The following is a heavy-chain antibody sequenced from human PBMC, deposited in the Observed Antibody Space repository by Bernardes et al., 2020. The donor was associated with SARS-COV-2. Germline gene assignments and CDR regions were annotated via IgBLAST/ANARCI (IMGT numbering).Heavy chain of an antibody. J-gene: IGHJ4*02. D-gene: IGHD4-17*01. CDR1: GFTVSSTY. Sequence: VGSLILSCAASGFTVSSTYMSWVRQAPGQGLAWVSVIYSGGSTYYADSVKGRFTISRDNSKNTLYLQMNSLRAEDTAVYYCARDYGDFYFDYWGQGTLVTVSS. CDR3: ARDYGDFYFDY. CDR2: IYSGGST. V-gene: IGHV3-53*01.